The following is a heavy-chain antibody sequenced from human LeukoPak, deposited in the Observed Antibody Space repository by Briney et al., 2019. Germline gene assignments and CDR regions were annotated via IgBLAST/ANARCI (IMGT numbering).Heavy chain of an antibody. J-gene: IGHJ5*02. CDR1: GDSVSSNSAA. CDR3: ARDPDSYSGSYVNWFDP. D-gene: IGHD1-26*01. Sequence: SQTLSLTCAISGDSVSSNSAAWNWIRQSPSRGLEWLGRTYYRSKWYNDYAVSVKSRITINPDTSKNQFSLQLNSVTPEDTAVYYCARDPDSYSGSYVNWFDPWGQGTLVAVSS. V-gene: IGHV6-1*01. CDR2: TYYRSKWYN.